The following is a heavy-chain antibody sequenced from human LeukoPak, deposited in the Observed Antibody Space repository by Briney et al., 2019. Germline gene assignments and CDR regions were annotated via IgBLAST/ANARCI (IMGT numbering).Heavy chain of an antibody. CDR2: IIPIFGTA. Sequence: SVKVSCKASGDTFTSYAISWMRQAPGQGLERMGGIIPIFGTANYAQKFQGRVTITADESTSTAYMELSSLRSEDTAVYYCAERRYSSGWSGGSYGRDVRGKGTTVTDCS. CDR3: AERRYSSGWSGGSYGRDV. CDR1: GDTFTSYA. D-gene: IGHD6-19*01. V-gene: IGHV1-69*01. J-gene: IGHJ6*04.